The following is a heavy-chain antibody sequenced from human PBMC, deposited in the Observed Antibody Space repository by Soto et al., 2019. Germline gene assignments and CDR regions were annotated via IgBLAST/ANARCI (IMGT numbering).Heavy chain of an antibody. V-gene: IGHV4-30-4*01. Sequence: QVQLQESGPGLVKPSQTLSLTCAVSGGSISSGDNYWSWIRQPPGKGLEWIGYIYYSGSTYYNPSHKSRFTISVDTSKNQFSLKVSSVTAADTAVYYCARFIRKPALDIWGQGTMVTVSS. D-gene: IGHD3-16*02. CDR2: IYYSGST. CDR1: GGSISSGDNY. CDR3: ARFIRKPALDI. J-gene: IGHJ3*02.